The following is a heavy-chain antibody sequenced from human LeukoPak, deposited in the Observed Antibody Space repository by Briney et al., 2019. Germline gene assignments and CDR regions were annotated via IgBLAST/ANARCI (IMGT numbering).Heavy chain of an antibody. Sequence: GGSLRLSCAASGFTFSSYAMHWVRQAPGRGLEWVALIRSDTTSKYYADSVKGRFTVSRDNSKKTLYLEMNSLRAEDTAVYHCAKDNTVRDAFDIWGQGTMVTVSS. CDR1: GFTFSSYA. CDR3: AKDNTVRDAFDI. D-gene: IGHD4-17*01. V-gene: IGHV3-30*02. CDR2: IRSDTTSK. J-gene: IGHJ3*02.